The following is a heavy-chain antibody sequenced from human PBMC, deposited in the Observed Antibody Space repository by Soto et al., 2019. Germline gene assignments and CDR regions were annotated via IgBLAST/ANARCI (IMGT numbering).Heavy chain of an antibody. Sequence: SETPVAPSSVSGGSLPSNSYYWGWVRPPPGEGLEWIGYIYYSGSTNYNPSLKSRVTISVDTSKNQFSLKLSSVTAADTAVYYCARERRYSSSWYGANWFDPWGQGTLVTVSS. CDR2: IYYSGST. CDR3: ARERRYSSSWYGANWFDP. V-gene: IGHV4-61*01. D-gene: IGHD6-13*01. CDR1: GGSLPSNSYY. J-gene: IGHJ5*02.